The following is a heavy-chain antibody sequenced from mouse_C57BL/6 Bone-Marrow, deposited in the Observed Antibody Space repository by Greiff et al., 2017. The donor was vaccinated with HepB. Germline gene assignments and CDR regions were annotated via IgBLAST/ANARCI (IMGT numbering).Heavy chain of an antibody. D-gene: IGHD2-4*01. Sequence: VQLQQSGPELVKPGASVKLSCKASGYTFTSYDINWVKQRPGQGLEWIGWIYPRDGSTKYNEKFKGKATLTVHTSSSTAYMELHSLTSEDSAVYFCARRGYDYGAWFAYWGQGTLVTVSA. J-gene: IGHJ3*01. CDR2: IYPRDGST. CDR3: ARRGYDYGAWFAY. V-gene: IGHV1-85*01. CDR1: GYTFTSYD.